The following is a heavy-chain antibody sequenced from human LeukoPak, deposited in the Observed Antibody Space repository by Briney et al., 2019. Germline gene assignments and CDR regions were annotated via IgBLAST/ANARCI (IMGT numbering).Heavy chain of an antibody. V-gene: IGHV4-30-2*01. CDR3: ARGPFGFLDY. J-gene: IGHJ4*02. Sequence: PSETLSLTCTVSGGPISSGGYYWSWIRQPPGKGLEWIGYIYHSGSTYYNPSLKSRVTISVDRSKNQFSLKLSSVTAADTAVYYCARGPFGFLDYWGQGTLVTVSS. D-gene: IGHD3-10*01. CDR1: GGPISSGGYY. CDR2: IYHSGST.